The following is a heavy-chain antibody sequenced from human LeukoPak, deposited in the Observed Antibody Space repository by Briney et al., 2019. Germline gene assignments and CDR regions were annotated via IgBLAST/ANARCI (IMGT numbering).Heavy chain of an antibody. Sequence: SETLSLTCTVSGGSISSSSYYWGWIRQPPGKGLEWIGSIYYSGSTYYNPSLKSRVTISVDTSKNQFSLKLSSVTAADTAVYYCVRMGAAVAYWGQGTLVTVSS. J-gene: IGHJ4*02. CDR1: GGSISSSSYY. D-gene: IGHD6-13*01. V-gene: IGHV4-39*07. CDR3: VRMGAAVAY. CDR2: IYYSGST.